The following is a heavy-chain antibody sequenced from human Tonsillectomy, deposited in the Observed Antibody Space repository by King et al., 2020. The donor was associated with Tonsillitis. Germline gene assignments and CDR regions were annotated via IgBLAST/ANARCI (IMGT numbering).Heavy chain of an antibody. CDR3: ARQDGYKVVYYYGMDV. Sequence: VQLVESGGGVVQPGRSLGLSCAASGFSFSNYAMHWVRQAPGKGLEWVALISYDGSNKYYADSVKGRFTISRDNSKNTVYLQMSSLRAEDTAVYYCARQDGYKVVYYYGMDVWGQGTTVTVSS. V-gene: IGHV3-33*05. J-gene: IGHJ6*02. CDR2: ISYDGSNK. CDR1: GFSFSNYA. D-gene: IGHD5-24*01.